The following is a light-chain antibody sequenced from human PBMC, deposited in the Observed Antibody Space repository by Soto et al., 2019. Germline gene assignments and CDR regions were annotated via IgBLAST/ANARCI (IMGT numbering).Light chain of an antibody. Sequence: DIQMTQSPSSLSASVGDRVTITCRASQSISTYLNWYQQKLGKAPKLLISAASSLKGGVPSRFSGSGSGTDFTLTISSLQPEDFATYYCQQGSFTLTFGGGTKLEIK. CDR3: QQGSFTLT. CDR2: AAS. V-gene: IGKV1-39*01. J-gene: IGKJ4*01. CDR1: QSISTY.